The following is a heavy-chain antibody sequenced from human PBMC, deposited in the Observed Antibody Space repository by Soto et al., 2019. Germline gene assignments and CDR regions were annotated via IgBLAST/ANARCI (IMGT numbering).Heavy chain of an antibody. J-gene: IGHJ4*02. D-gene: IGHD3-16*02. Sequence: ASVKVSCAASGYRFTGYYMHWVRQAPGQGLEWMGWINPNSGGTNYAQKFQGWVTMTRDTSISTAYMELSRLRSDDTAVYYCASNLRLGELSLDYWGQGTLVTVSS. CDR1: GYRFTGYY. V-gene: IGHV1-2*04. CDR2: INPNSGGT. CDR3: ASNLRLGELSLDY.